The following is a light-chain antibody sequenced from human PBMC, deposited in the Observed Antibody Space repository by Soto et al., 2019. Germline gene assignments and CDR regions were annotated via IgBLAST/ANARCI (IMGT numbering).Light chain of an antibody. Sequence: DIQMTQSPSTLSGSVGDRVTITCRASQTISSWSAWYQQKPGKAPKLLIYKASTLKSGVPSRFSGSGSGTEFTLTISSLQPDDFATYYCQHYNSYSEAVGQGTKVDIK. V-gene: IGKV1-5*03. J-gene: IGKJ1*01. CDR2: KAS. CDR1: QTISSW. CDR3: QHYNSYSEA.